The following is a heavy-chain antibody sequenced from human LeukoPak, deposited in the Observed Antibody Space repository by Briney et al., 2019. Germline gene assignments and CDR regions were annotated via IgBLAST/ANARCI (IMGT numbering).Heavy chain of an antibody. CDR2: IYPGDSDT. V-gene: IGHV5-51*01. D-gene: IGHD2-21*02. CDR1: GYRFTSYW. J-gene: IGHJ4*02. Sequence: GESLQISCQGSGYRFTSYWIGWVRQLPGKGLEWMGIIYPGDSDTRYSPSFQGQVTISADKSISTAYLQWSSLKASDTAMYYCARSTVATVDYFDYWGQGTLVTVSS. CDR3: ARSTVATVDYFDY.